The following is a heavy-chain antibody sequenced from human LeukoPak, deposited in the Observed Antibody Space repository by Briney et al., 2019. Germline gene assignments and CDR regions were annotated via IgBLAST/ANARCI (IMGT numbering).Heavy chain of an antibody. Sequence: ASVKVSCKASGYTFTSYGISWVRQAPGQGLEWMGWISAYNGNTNYAQKFQGRVTITADKSTSTAYMELSSLRSEDTAVYYCARGDIAVHWFDPWGQGTLVTVSS. CDR2: ISAYNGNT. CDR3: ARGDIAVHWFDP. J-gene: IGHJ5*02. D-gene: IGHD6-19*01. V-gene: IGHV1-18*01. CDR1: GYTFTSYG.